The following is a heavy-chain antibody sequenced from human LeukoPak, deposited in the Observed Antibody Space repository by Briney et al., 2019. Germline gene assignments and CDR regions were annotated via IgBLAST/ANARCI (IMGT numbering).Heavy chain of an antibody. CDR3: ARGYSSSWYGGSYFDY. V-gene: IGHV1-69*13. Sequence: SVKVSCKASGGTFSSYAISWVRQAPGQGLEWMGGTIPIFGTANYAQKFQGRVTITADESTSTAYMELSSLRSEDTAVYYCARGYSSSWYGGSYFDYWGQGTLVTVSS. CDR1: GGTFSSYA. CDR2: TIPIFGTA. J-gene: IGHJ4*02. D-gene: IGHD6-13*01.